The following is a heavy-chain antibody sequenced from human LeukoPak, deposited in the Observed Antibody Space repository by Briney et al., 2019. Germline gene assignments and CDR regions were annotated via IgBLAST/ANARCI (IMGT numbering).Heavy chain of an antibody. V-gene: IGHV4-39*01. J-gene: IGHJ4*02. CDR2: VYYNGDT. D-gene: IGHD5-12*01. Sequence: SETLSLTCTVSGDSIITRSYYWGWIRQPPGKGLEWIGSVYYNGDTYYNPSLKSRVTISVDTSKNQFSLKLSSVTDSDTAVYYCARVPYNGYDASHFDCWGQGTLVTVSS. CDR3: ARVPYNGYDASHFDC. CDR1: GDSIITRSYY.